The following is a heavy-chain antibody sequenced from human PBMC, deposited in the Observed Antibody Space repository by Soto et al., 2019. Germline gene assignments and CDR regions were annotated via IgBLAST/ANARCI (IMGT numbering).Heavy chain of an antibody. CDR1: GFTFSSYA. Sequence: GGSLRLSCAASGFTFSSYAMSWVRQAPGKGLEWVSGISGSGVSTYYADSVKGRFTISRDNSKNTLHLQMNSLRAEDTAVYYCAKDYYASGDKWGWFDPWGQGTLVTVSS. D-gene: IGHD3-10*01. J-gene: IGHJ5*02. CDR2: ISGSGVST. CDR3: AKDYYASGDKWGWFDP. V-gene: IGHV3-23*01.